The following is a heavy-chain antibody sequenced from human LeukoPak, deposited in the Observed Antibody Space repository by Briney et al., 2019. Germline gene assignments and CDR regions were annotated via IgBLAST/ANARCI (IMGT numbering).Heavy chain of an antibody. Sequence: ASVKVSCKVSGYTLTELSMHWVRQAPGKGLEWMGGFDPEDGETIYAQKFQGRVTMTEDTSTDTAYMELSSLRSEDTAVYYCATDQRGKHWLVTRADYYYYYGMDVWGQGTTVTVSS. V-gene: IGHV1-24*01. CDR1: GYTLTELS. D-gene: IGHD6-19*01. CDR2: FDPEDGET. J-gene: IGHJ6*02. CDR3: ATDQRGKHWLVTRADYYYYYGMDV.